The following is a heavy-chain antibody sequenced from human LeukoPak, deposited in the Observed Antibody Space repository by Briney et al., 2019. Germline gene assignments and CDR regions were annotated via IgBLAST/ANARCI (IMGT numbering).Heavy chain of an antibody. J-gene: IGHJ4*02. D-gene: IGHD6-19*01. V-gene: IGHV3-72*01. CDR1: GFTFSDHF. CDR3: ARVGNVAGSDYLDY. CDR2: SRNKAKSYTT. Sequence: GGSLRLSCAASGFTFSDHFLDWVRQAPGKGLEWVGRSRNKAKSYTTEYGASVKGRFTISRDDSKSTLYLQMNSLKPEDTAVYYCARVGNVAGSDYLDYWGQGTLVTVSS.